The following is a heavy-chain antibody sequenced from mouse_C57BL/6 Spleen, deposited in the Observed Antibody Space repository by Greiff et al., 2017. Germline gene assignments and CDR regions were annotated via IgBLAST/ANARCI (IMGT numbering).Heavy chain of an antibody. Sequence: VQLQQSGPELVKPGASVKIPCKASGYTFTDYNMDWVKQSHGKSLEWIGDLNPNNGGTIYNQKFKGKATLTVDKSSSTAYMELRCVASEDTAVYCGSRCLYGAWFADWGQGTLVAVST. CDR3: SRCLYGAWFAD. J-gene: IGHJ3*01. CDR2: LNPNNGGT. V-gene: IGHV1-18*01. D-gene: IGHD1-1*01. CDR1: GYTFTDYN.